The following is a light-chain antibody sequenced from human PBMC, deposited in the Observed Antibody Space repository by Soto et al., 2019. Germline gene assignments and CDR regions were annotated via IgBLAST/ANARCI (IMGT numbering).Light chain of an antibody. J-gene: IGLJ1*01. CDR3: SSYTSSSTLV. Sequence: QSALTQPPSVSGSPGQSVTISCTGTSSDIGSYNRLSWYQQPPGTAPKLMIYEVSNRPSGVPDRFSGSKSGNTASLTISGLQAEDEADYYCSSYTSSSTLVFGTGTKLTVL. CDR2: EVS. CDR1: SSDIGSYNR. V-gene: IGLV2-18*02.